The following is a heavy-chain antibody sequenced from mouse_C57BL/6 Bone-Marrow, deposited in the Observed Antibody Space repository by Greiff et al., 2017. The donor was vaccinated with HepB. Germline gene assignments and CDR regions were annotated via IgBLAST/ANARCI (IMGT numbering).Heavy chain of an antibody. CDR1: GYSITSGYY. Sequence: EVQLQESGPGLVKPSQSLSLTCSVTGYSITSGYYWNWIRQFPGNKLEWMGYISYDGSNNYNPSLKNRISITRDTSKNQFFLKLNSVTTEDTATYYCARVFITTVVATRYFDVWGTGTTVTVSS. CDR2: ISYDGSN. V-gene: IGHV3-6*01. D-gene: IGHD1-1*01. CDR3: ARVFITTVVATRYFDV. J-gene: IGHJ1*03.